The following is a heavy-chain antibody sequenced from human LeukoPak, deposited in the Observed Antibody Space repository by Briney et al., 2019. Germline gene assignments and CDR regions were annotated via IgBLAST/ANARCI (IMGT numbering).Heavy chain of an antibody. CDR1: GFTFGTYE. J-gene: IGHJ3*02. D-gene: IGHD3-10*02. CDR3: ASILWLYYYGRGGAFDI. Sequence: GGSLRLSCAASGFTFGTYEMNWVRQAPGKGLEWVSYISISGSTIYYADSVKGRFTISRDNAKNSLYLQMSSLRAEDTAVYYRASILWLYYYGRGGAFDIWGQGTMVTVSS. CDR2: ISISGSTI. V-gene: IGHV3-48*03.